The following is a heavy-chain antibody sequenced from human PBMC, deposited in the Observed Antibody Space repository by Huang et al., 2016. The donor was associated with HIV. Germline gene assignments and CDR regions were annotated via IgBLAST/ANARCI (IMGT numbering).Heavy chain of an antibody. J-gene: IGHJ3*01. Sequence: QVQLVQSGAEVKKPGSSVKVSCKASGNTISNYVINWVRQAPGQGLEWMGSFIPIFGAPLYAQKFQGRVIISADESTNTAYMDLTSLTFEDTAVYFCARVREMATSYDAFDVWGQGTMVTVSS. V-gene: IGHV1-69*18. D-gene: IGHD5-12*01. CDR2: FIPIFGAP. CDR1: GNTISNYV. CDR3: ARVREMATSYDAFDV.